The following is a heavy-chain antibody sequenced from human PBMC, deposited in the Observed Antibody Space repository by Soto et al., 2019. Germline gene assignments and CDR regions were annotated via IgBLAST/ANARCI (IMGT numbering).Heavy chain of an antibody. CDR3: ARSPPPYYYYGMDV. V-gene: IGHV3-48*03. CDR2: ISSSGSTI. Sequence: EVQLVESGGGLVQPGGSLRLSCAASGFTFSSYEMNWVRQAPWKGLEWVSYISSSGSTIYYADSVKGRFTISRDNAKNSLYLQMNSLRAEDTAVYYCARSPPPYYYYGMDVWGQGTTVTVSS. CDR1: GFTFSSYE. J-gene: IGHJ6*02.